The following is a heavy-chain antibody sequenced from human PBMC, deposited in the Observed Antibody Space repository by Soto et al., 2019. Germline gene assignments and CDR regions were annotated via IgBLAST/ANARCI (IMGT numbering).Heavy chain of an antibody. D-gene: IGHD2-15*01. J-gene: IGHJ6*03. V-gene: IGHV4-39*01. CDR3: ARHVGGYYYYMDV. Sequence: QLQLQESGPGLVKLSETLSLTCTVSGGSVSSGSYYWGWIRQPPGKGLEWIGSIYYSGNTYYNPSLKSRVTISIDTSKNQFSLKVSSVTAADTAMYYCARHVGGYYYYMDVWGKGTTVTVSS. CDR1: GGSVSSGSYY. CDR2: IYYSGNT.